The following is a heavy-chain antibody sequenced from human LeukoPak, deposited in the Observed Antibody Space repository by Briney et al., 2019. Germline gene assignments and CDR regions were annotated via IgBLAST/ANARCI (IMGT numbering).Heavy chain of an antibody. V-gene: IGHV3-48*04. D-gene: IGHD3-22*01. CDR2: ISSGSSTI. J-gene: IGHJ4*02. CDR3: ARGSGYYYNY. Sequence: PGGSLRLSCAAYGFTLSSSNMHWVRQAPGKGLEWVSYISSGSSTIYYAASVKGRFTISRDNAKSSLYLQMNSLSAEDTAVYYCARGSGYYYNYWGQGTLVTVSS. CDR1: GFTLSSSN.